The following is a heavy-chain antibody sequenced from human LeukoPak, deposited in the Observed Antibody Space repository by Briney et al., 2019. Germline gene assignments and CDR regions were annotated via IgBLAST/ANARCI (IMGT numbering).Heavy chain of an antibody. CDR1: GLTVSSNY. J-gene: IGHJ3*02. CDR2: IYSGGST. D-gene: IGHD4-17*01. V-gene: IGHV3-66*01. CDR3: ARDDYGDYHDAFDI. Sequence: GGSRRPSCAASGLTVSSNYMSWVRQAPGKGLGWVSVIYSGGSTYYADSVKGRFTISRDNSKNTLYLQMNSLRAADTAVYYCARDDYGDYHDAFDIWGQGTMVTVSS.